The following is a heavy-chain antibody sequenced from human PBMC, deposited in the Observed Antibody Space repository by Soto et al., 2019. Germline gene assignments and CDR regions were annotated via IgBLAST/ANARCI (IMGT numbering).Heavy chain of an antibody. J-gene: IGHJ4*02. CDR1: GGSITSSNW. Sequence: SETLSLTCAVSGGSITSSNWWNWVRQPPGKGLEWIGEIFHSGSVNYNPSLKSRVTISVDKSKNQLSLKLSSVTAADTAVYYCARDLWERELGNSYYFDSWGLGTLVTVSS. CDR2: IFHSGSV. D-gene: IGHD1-26*01. V-gene: IGHV4-4*02. CDR3: ARDLWERELGNSYYFDS.